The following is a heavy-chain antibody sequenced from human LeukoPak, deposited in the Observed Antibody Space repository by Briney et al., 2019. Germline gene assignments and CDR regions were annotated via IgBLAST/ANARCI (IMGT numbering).Heavy chain of an antibody. CDR3: AGVGALQDNGYYSPFLDF. CDR2: IYSGGST. D-gene: IGHD3-22*01. V-gene: IGHV3-53*01. Sequence: GGSLRLSCAASGFTVSSNYMSWVRQAPGKGLEWVSVIYSGGSTYYADSVKGRFTISRDNSKNTLYLQMNSLRAEDTAVYYCAGVGALQDNGYYSPFLDFRGQGTLVTVSS. CDR1: GFTVSSNY. J-gene: IGHJ4*02.